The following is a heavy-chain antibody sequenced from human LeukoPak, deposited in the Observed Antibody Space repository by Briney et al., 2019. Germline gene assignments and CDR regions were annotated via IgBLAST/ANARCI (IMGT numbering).Heavy chain of an antibody. D-gene: IGHD1-1*01. CDR2: IFYSGTT. J-gene: IGHJ6*02. V-gene: IGHV4-59*01. Sequence: SETLSLTCNVSPGSITGYYFTWIRQPPGKGLEWIGYIFYSGTTKYSPSLKSRLTMSLDTSKNQVSLRLTSVTAADTAVYYCARDSGGQYYYYYGMDVWGRGTTVTVSS. CDR1: PGSITGYY. CDR3: ARDSGGQYYYYYGMDV.